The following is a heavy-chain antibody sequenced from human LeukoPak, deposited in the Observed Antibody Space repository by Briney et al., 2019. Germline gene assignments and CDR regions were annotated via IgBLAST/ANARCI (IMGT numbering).Heavy chain of an antibody. Sequence: ASVKVSCKASGYTFTNFGISWVRLAPGQGLEWMGWISVHKGDTNYAQILQGRVTMTTDTSTSTAYMELRSLRSDDTAVYYCARAGGWARGDYKADAFDIWGQGTMVTVSS. CDR3: ARAGGWARGDYKADAFDI. CDR2: ISVHKGDT. V-gene: IGHV1-18*01. CDR1: GYTFTNFG. D-gene: IGHD6-19*01. J-gene: IGHJ3*02.